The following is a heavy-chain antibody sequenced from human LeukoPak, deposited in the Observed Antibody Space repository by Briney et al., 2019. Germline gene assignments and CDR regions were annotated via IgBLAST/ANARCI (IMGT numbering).Heavy chain of an antibody. CDR1: GFTFSSYS. J-gene: IGHJ4*02. D-gene: IGHD3-22*01. V-gene: IGHV3-30*18. CDR3: AKEITYYYDSSGYYWDY. Sequence: GGSLRLSCAASGFTFSSYSMNWVRQAPEKGLEWVAVISYDGSNKYYADSVKGRFTISRDNSKNTLYLQMNSLRAEDTAVYYCAKEITYYYDSSGYYWDYWGQGTLVTVSS. CDR2: ISYDGSNK.